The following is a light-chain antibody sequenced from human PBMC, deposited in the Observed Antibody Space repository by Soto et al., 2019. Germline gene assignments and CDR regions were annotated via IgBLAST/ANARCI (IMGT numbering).Light chain of an antibody. CDR1: SSNIGSNT. CDR2: SNN. Sequence: QSVLTQPPSASGTPGQRVTISCSGSSSNIGSNTVNWYQQLPGTAPKLLIYSNNQRPSGVPDRFSGSKSGTSASLAISGLQSEEEADYYCAAWDESLNVWVFGGGTKVTVL. J-gene: IGLJ3*02. CDR3: AAWDESLNVWV. V-gene: IGLV1-44*01.